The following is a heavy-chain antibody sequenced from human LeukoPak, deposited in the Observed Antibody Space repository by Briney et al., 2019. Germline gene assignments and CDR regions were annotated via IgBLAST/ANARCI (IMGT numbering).Heavy chain of an antibody. Sequence: SETLSLTCAVYGGSFSGYYWSWIRQPPGKGLEWIGEINHSGSPNYNPSLKSRVTISVDTSKNQFSLKLSSVTAADTAVYYCAARGYSMYYFDYWGQGTLVTVSS. J-gene: IGHJ4*02. D-gene: IGHD5-18*01. V-gene: IGHV4-34*01. CDR2: INHSGSP. CDR3: AARGYSMYYFDY. CDR1: GGSFSGYY.